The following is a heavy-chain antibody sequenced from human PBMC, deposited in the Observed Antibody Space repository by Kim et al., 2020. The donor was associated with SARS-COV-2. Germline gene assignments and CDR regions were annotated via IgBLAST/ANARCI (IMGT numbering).Heavy chain of an antibody. CDR2: IYYSGST. CDR1: GGSISSYY. Sequence: SETLSLTCTVSGGSISSYYWSWIRQPPGKGLEWIGYIYYSGSTNYNPSLKSRVTISVDTSKNQFSLKLSSVTAADTAVYYCARGQLTGSYFLVVALDYWGQGTLVTVSS. J-gene: IGHJ4*02. V-gene: IGHV4-59*01. CDR3: ARGQLTGSYFLVVALDY. D-gene: IGHD3-10*01.